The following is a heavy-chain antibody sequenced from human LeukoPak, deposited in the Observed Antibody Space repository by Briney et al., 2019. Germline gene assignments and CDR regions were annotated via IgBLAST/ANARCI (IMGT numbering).Heavy chain of an antibody. Sequence: SETLSLTCTVSGGSISSYYWSWIRQPPGKGLEWIGYIYDNRISNYNPSLKSRVTISLDTSENQFSLKLTSVTAAYTAVYYCARRPMGRFDPWGRGTLVTVSS. J-gene: IGHJ5*02. CDR3: ARRPMGRFDP. V-gene: IGHV4-59*01. CDR2: IYDNRIS. CDR1: GGSISSYY. D-gene: IGHD3-10*01.